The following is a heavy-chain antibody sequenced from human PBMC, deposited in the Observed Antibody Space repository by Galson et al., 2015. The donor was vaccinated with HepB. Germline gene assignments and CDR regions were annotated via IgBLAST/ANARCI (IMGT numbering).Heavy chain of an antibody. D-gene: IGHD3-16*01. J-gene: IGHJ3*02. CDR2: IIPIFGTA. V-gene: IGHV1-69*05. CDR3: AAADGGYATFDAFDI. Sequence: SVKVSCKASGGTFSSYAISWVRQAPGQGLEWMGGIIPIFGTANYAQKFQGRVTMTTDTSTSTAYMELRSLRSDDTAVYYCAAADGGYATFDAFDIWGQGTMVTVSS. CDR1: GGTFSSYA.